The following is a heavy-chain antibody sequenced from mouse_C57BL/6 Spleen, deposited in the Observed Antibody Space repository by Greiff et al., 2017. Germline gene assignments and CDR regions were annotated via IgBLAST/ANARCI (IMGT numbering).Heavy chain of an antibody. CDR1: GFSFNTYA. D-gene: IGHD2-1*01. J-gene: IGHJ4*01. CDR3: VRGGNPNYYAMDY. CDR2: IRSKSNNYAT. Sequence: EVQLQESGGGLVQPKGSLKLSCAASGFSFNTYAMNWVRQAPGKGLEWVARIRSKSNNYATYYADSVKDRFTISRDDSESMLYLQMNNLKTEDTAMYYCVRGGNPNYYAMDYWGQGTSVTVSS. V-gene: IGHV10-1*01.